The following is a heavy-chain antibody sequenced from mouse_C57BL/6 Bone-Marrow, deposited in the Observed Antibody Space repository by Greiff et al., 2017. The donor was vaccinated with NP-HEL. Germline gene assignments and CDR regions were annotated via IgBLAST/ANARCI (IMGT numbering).Heavy chain of an antibody. V-gene: IGHV1-55*01. Sequence: QVQLQQPGAELVKPGASVKMSCKASGYTFTSYWITWVKQRPGQGLEWIGDIYPGSGSTNYNEKFKSKATLTVDTSSSTAYMQLSSLTSEDSAVYYCARLGYYGSSYEVDYFDYWGQGTTLTVSS. CDR2: IYPGSGST. CDR3: ARLGYYGSSYEVDYFDY. J-gene: IGHJ2*01. D-gene: IGHD1-1*01. CDR1: GYTFTSYW.